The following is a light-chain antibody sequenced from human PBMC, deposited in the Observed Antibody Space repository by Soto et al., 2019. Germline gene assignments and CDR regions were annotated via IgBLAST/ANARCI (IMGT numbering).Light chain of an antibody. CDR3: QQYNSYSPTT. CDR1: QDITNY. CDR2: DAS. V-gene: IGKV1-33*01. Sequence: DIQMTQPPSSLSASVGDRVTITCQASQDITNYLNWYQQKPGKAPKLLIYDASNLETGVPSRFSGSGSGTDFTFTISSLQPEDIATYYCQQYNSYSPTTFGGGTKVEIK. J-gene: IGKJ4*01.